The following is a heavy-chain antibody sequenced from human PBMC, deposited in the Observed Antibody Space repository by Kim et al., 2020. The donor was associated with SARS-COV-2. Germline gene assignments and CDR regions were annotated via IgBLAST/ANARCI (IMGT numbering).Heavy chain of an antibody. Sequence: GGSLRLSCAASGFTFRSYEMNWVRQAPGKGLEWVSYISESGDTIVYADSVRGRFTVSRDNAKNSLSLQLNSLRAEDTAVYYCARDSGHCDTPNCHNFDSWGQGTLVTVSS. CDR3: ARDSGHCDTPNCHNFDS. V-gene: IGHV3-48*03. D-gene: IGHD2-15*01. CDR1: GFTFRSYE. J-gene: IGHJ4*02. CDR2: ISESGDTI.